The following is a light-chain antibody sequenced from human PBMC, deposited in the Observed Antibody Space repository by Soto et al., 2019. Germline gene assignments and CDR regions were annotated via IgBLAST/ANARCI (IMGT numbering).Light chain of an antibody. CDR3: QQSGSSPYT. CDR2: GAS. CDR1: QSVSSSY. Sequence: PGERATLSCRASQSVSSSYLAWYQQKPGQAPRLLIYGASSRATGIPDRFSGSGSGTDFTLTISRLEPEDFAVYYCQQSGSSPYTFGQGTKLEIK. V-gene: IGKV3-20*01. J-gene: IGKJ2*01.